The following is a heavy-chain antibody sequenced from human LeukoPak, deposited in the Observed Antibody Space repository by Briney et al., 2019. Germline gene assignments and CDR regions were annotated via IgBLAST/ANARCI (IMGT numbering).Heavy chain of an antibody. Sequence: PSETLSLTCTVSGGSISSSSYYWGWIRQPPGKGLEWIGNIYYSGSTYYNPSLEGRVTMSLDTSKNQFSLKLSSVTAADTAVYYCARDENGYVWGSFRAWGQGTLVTVSS. J-gene: IGHJ5*02. CDR2: IYYSGST. D-gene: IGHD3-16*02. CDR1: GGSISSSSYY. V-gene: IGHV4-39*07. CDR3: ARDENGYVWGSFRA.